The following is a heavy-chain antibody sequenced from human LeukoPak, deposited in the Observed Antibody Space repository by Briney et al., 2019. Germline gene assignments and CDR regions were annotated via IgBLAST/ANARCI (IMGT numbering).Heavy chain of an antibody. CDR2: IYTSGST. Sequence: NPSQTLSLTCTVSGGSISSGSYYWSWIRQPAGKGLEWIGRIYTSGSTNYNPSLKSRVTISVDTSKNQFSLKLSSVTAADTAVYYCASDLSGYSGYAPGGPYYYMDVWGKGTTVTVSS. CDR3: ASDLSGYSGYAPGGPYYYMDV. D-gene: IGHD5-12*01. J-gene: IGHJ6*03. CDR1: GGSISSGSYY. V-gene: IGHV4-61*02.